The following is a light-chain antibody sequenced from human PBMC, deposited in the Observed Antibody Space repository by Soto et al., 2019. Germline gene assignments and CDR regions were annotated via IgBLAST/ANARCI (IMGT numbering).Light chain of an antibody. V-gene: IGKV1-39*01. CDR3: QQSYSIPLT. Sequence: DIQMTQSPSSLSASVGDRVTITCRASQSISSYLNWYQQKPGKAPKLLIYAASSLQSGVPSRFSGSGSGTDFTLTISSLQPEDFATYYCQQSYSIPLTFGQGTKVVIK. CDR1: QSISSY. CDR2: AAS. J-gene: IGKJ1*01.